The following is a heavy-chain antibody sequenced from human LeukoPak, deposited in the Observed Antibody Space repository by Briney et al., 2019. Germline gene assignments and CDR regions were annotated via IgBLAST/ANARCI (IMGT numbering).Heavy chain of an antibody. J-gene: IGHJ6*03. CDR1: GGSFSGYY. Sequence: SETLSLTCAVYGGSFSGYYWSWIRQPPGKGLEWIGEINHSGSTNYNPSLKSRVTISVDTSKNQFSLKLSSVTAADTAVYYYARAAPTYGSGSYRGLYYYYYYMDVWGKGTTVTISS. V-gene: IGHV4-34*01. CDR3: ARAAPTYGSGSYRGLYYYYYYMDV. D-gene: IGHD3-10*01. CDR2: INHSGST.